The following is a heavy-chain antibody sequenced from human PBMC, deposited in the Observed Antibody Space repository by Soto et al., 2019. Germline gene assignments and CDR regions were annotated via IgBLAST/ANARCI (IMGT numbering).Heavy chain of an antibody. Sequence: PSETLSLTCTVSGGSLSSYWWSWIRQPPGKGLEWIGYIYYTGSTNYNPSLKSRVTISLDASKNTLYLQMNSLRAEDTAVYYCAKDFRAAGYSHGSFDYWGQGTLVTVSS. CDR2: IYYTGST. V-gene: IGHV4-59*12. CDR1: GGSLSSYW. D-gene: IGHD5-18*01. CDR3: AKDFRAAGYSHGSFDY. J-gene: IGHJ4*02.